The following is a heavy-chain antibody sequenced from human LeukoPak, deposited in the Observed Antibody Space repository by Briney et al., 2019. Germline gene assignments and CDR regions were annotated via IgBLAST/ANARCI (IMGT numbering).Heavy chain of an antibody. CDR1: GFTFSSYA. D-gene: IGHD3-9*01. Sequence: GVSVRLSCAASGFTFSSYAMHWVRQAPGKGLEWVAVISYDGSNKYYADSVKGRFTISRDNSKNTLNLIMNSLRAEDTAVYSCAKALLRYFDGHFDYWGQGTLVTVSS. J-gene: IGHJ4*02. CDR3: AKALLRYFDGHFDY. V-gene: IGHV3-30*18. CDR2: ISYDGSNK.